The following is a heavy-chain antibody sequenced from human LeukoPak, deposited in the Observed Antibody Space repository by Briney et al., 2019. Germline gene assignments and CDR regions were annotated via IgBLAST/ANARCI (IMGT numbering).Heavy chain of an antibody. CDR1: GGSVNGHY. D-gene: IGHD5-18*01. Sequence: PSETLSLTCTVSGGSVNGHYWSWIRQPPGKGLEWIGYIYYSGTTNYNLSLKSRVTMLLHTSKNQFSLKLNSVTAADTAVYFCAREITVDTAMVAAFDIWGQGTMVTVSS. CDR2: IYYSGTT. J-gene: IGHJ3*02. V-gene: IGHV4-59*02. CDR3: AREITVDTAMVAAFDI.